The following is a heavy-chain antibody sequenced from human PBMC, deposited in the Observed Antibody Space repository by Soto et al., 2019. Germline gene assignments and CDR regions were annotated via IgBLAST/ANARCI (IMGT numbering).Heavy chain of an antibody. CDR2: ISGSGGST. Sequence: GGSLRLSCAAYGFTFSSYAMSWVRQAPGKXLEWVSAISGSGGSTYYADSVKGRFTISRDNSKNTLYLQMNSLRAEDTAVYYCAKERASSSWYRKKWFDPWGQGTPVTVS. V-gene: IGHV3-23*01. J-gene: IGHJ5*02. D-gene: IGHD6-13*01. CDR1: GFTFSSYA. CDR3: AKERASSSWYRKKWFDP.